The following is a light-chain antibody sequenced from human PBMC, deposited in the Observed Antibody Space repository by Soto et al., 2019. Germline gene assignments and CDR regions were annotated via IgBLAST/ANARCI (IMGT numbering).Light chain of an antibody. Sequence: EIQMTQSPSTLSASVGDRVTITCRASQSISSWLAWYQQKPGKAPKLLIYDASSLESGVPSRFSGSGSGTEFTLTISSLQPDDFATYYCQQLYTFGQGTKLEIK. J-gene: IGKJ2*01. CDR3: QQLYT. V-gene: IGKV1-5*01. CDR2: DAS. CDR1: QSISSW.